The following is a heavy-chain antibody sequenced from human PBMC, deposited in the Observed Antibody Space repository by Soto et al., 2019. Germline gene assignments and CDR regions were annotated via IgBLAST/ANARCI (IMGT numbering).Heavy chain of an antibody. CDR1: GFTFSCYS. CDR2: ISSSSSTI. D-gene: IGHD6-19*01. V-gene: IGHV3-48*02. Sequence: GGSLRLSCAASGFTFSCYSMNWVRQAPGKGLEWLSYISSSSSTIYYADSVKGRFTISRDNVKNSLYLQMNSLRDEDTAVYYCARGLYSSGWYNAFDIWGQGTMVTVSS. CDR3: ARGLYSSGWYNAFDI. J-gene: IGHJ3*02.